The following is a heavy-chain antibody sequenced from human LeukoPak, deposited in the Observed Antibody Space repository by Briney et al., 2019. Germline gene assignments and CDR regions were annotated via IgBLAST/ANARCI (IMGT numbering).Heavy chain of an antibody. D-gene: IGHD2-2*01. V-gene: IGHV3-23*01. Sequence: PGGSLRLSCAASGLTFSSFAMTWVRQAPGKGPEWVSVISGSGDNTYYADSVKGRFTISRDNSKDTLFLQMNSLRAEDTAVYYCAKGASTSCYSVLNYWGQGTLVTVSS. CDR1: GLTFSSFA. CDR2: ISGSGDNT. J-gene: IGHJ4*02. CDR3: AKGASTSCYSVLNY.